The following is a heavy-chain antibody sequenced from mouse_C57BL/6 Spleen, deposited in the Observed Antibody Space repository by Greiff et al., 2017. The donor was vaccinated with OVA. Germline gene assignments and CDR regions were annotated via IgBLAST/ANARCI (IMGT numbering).Heavy chain of an antibody. Sequence: EVKVVESGEGLVKPGGSLKLSCAASGFTFSSYAMSWVRQTPEKRLEWVAYISSGGDYIYYADTVKGRFTISRDNARNTLYLQMSSLKSEDTAMYYCTRGYYGRGGGYFDVWGTGTTVTVSS. CDR3: TRGYYGRGGGYFDV. CDR1: GFTFSSYA. D-gene: IGHD1-1*01. CDR2: ISSGGDYI. V-gene: IGHV5-9-1*02. J-gene: IGHJ1*03.